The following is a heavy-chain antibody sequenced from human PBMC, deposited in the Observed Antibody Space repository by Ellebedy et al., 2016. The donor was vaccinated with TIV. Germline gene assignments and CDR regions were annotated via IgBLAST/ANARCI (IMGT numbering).Heavy chain of an antibody. CDR3: ARGRGYSGYGERAFDI. V-gene: IGHV1-2*02. J-gene: IGHJ3*02. CDR1: GYTFTVYY. Sequence: AASVKLSCKASGYTFTVYYIHWVRQAPGQGLEWMGWISPDSGGTNYAQKFQVRVTMTRDTSISTVYMELSGLRSDDTAVYNCARGRGYSGYGERAFDIWGRGTMVTVSS. D-gene: IGHD5-12*01. CDR2: ISPDSGGT.